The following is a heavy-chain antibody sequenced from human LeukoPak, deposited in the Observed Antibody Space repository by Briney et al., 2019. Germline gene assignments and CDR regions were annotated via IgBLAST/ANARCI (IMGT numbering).Heavy chain of an antibody. CDR1: GGTFSSYA. CDR2: IIPIFGTA. J-gene: IGHJ4*02. Sequence: SVKVSCKASGGTFSSYAISWVRQAPGQGLEWMGGIIPIFGTANYAQKFQGRVTITTDESTSTAYMELSSLRSEDTAVYYCARAAKNRKFYYGSGSYYKGGVYFDYWGQGTLVTVSS. D-gene: IGHD3-10*01. V-gene: IGHV1-69*05. CDR3: ARAAKNRKFYYGSGSYYKGGVYFDY.